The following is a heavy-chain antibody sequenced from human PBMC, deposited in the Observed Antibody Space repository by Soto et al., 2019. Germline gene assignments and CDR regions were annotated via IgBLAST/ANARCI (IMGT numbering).Heavy chain of an antibody. Sequence: LALTCTVSVGSVRSYYWSWIRQPPGXGLEWIGYLXYSGSTKYNPSIKSRVXXSVDTSKXXFSMKLSSVTAAEKAVYYCARDSGYDSSGYYDYWGQRTLVTAPQ. V-gene: IGHV4-59*02. CDR1: VGSVRSYY. J-gene: IGHJ4*02. CDR3: ARDSGYDSSGYYDY. CDR2: LXYSGST. D-gene: IGHD3-22*01.